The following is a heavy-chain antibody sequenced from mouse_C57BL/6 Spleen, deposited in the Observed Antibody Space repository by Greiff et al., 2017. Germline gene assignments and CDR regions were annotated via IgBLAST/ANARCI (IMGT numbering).Heavy chain of an antibody. CDR3: ARQGYDGYSLDY. V-gene: IGHV2-6-1*01. Sequence: VQLMESGPGLVAPSQSLSITCTVSGFSLTCYGVPWVRQPPGKGLEWLVVIWSDGSTTYNSALKSRLSISKDNSTSQDFLRMNSLRTDDTAMYYSARQGYDGYSLDYWGQGTTVTVSS. D-gene: IGHD2-3*01. CDR1: GFSLTCYG. CDR2: IWSDGST. J-gene: IGHJ4*01.